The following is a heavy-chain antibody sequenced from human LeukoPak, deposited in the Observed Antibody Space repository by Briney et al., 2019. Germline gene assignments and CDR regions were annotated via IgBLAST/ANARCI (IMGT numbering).Heavy chain of an antibody. Sequence: GGSLRLSCAVSGITLSNYGMSWVRQAPGKGLEWVSGISGSGDITYYADSVKGRFTISRDNSKNTLYLEMNSLRAEDTAVFYCAKDRHTLRPYYFDYWGQGTLVTVSS. CDR2: ISGSGDIT. J-gene: IGHJ4*02. CDR1: GITLSNYG. CDR3: AKDRHTLRPYYFDY. V-gene: IGHV3-23*01. D-gene: IGHD2-15*01.